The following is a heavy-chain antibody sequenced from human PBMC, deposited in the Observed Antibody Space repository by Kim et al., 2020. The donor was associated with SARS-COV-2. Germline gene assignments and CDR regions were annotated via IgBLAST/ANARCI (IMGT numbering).Heavy chain of an antibody. CDR3: ATDFYYYGSGSRTY. CDR2: FDPEDGDT. D-gene: IGHD3-10*01. V-gene: IGHV1-24*01. J-gene: IGHJ4*02. Sequence: ASVKVSCKVSGYTLTELSMHWVRQAPGKGLEWMGGFDPEDGDTIYAQKFQGRVTMTEDTSTDTAYMELSSLRSEDTAVYYCATDFYYYGSGSRTYWGQGTLVTVSS. CDR1: GYTLTELS.